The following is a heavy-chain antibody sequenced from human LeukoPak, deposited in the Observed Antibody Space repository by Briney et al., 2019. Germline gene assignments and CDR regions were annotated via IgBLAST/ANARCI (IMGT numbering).Heavy chain of an antibody. CDR1: GFTFSNVG. J-gene: IGHJ4*02. CDR3: TTAAESWIQPDY. D-gene: IGHD5-12*01. Sequence: GGSLRLSCAASGFTFSNVGVSWVRQAPGKGLEWVGGIKSNTDGGTTHYAVPVKGRFTISRDDSKNTLYLQMNSLKTEDTALYYCTTAAESWIQPDYWGQGTRVTVSS. V-gene: IGHV3-15*01. CDR2: IKSNTDGGTT.